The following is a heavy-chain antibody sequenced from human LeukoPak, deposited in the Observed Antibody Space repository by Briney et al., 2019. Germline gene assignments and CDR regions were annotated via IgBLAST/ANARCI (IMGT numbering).Heavy chain of an antibody. CDR1: GGSFSGYY. V-gene: IGHV4-34*01. CDR2: INHSGST. D-gene: IGHD6-19*01. Sequence: HPSETLSLTCAVYGGSFSGYYWSWIRQPPGKGLEWIGEINHSGSTNYNPSLKSRVTISVDTSKNQFSLKLSSVTAADTAVYYCARRKAVARYYYYYYMDVWGKGTTVTISS. CDR3: ARRKAVARYYYYYYMDV. J-gene: IGHJ6*03.